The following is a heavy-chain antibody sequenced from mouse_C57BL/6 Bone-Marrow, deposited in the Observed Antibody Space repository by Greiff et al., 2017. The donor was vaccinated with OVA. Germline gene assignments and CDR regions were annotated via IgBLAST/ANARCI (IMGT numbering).Heavy chain of an antibody. CDR3: ASVRVSYCDYECWYLDV. CDR1: GYTFTSYW. J-gene: IGHJ1*03. Sequence: VQLQQPGAELVKPGASVKLSCTASGYTFTSYWMHWVKQRPGQGLEWIGMIHPNSGSTNYNEKFKSKATMTVDKSSITAYMQLSSLTSEDSAVYYCASVRVSYCDYECWYLDVWGTGTTVTVSS. CDR2: IHPNSGST. D-gene: IGHD2-4*01. V-gene: IGHV1-64*01.